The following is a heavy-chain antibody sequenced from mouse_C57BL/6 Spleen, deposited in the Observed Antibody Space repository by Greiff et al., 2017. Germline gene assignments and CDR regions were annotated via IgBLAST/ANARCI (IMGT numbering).Heavy chain of an antibody. CDR1: GFTFSSYG. CDR2: ISSGGSYT. Sequence: EVMLVESGGDLVKPGGSLKLSCAASGFTFSSYGMSWVRQTPDKRLEWVATISSGGSYTYYPDSVKGRFTISRDNAKNTLYLQMSSLKSEDTAMYYCARQSSYDGPYWYFDVWGTGTTVTVSS. D-gene: IGHD2-3*01. V-gene: IGHV5-6*01. J-gene: IGHJ1*03. CDR3: ARQSSYDGPYWYFDV.